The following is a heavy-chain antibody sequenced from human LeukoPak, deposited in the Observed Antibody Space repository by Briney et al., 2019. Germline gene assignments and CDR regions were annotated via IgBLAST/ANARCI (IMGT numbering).Heavy chain of an antibody. V-gene: IGHV3-23*01. D-gene: IGHD6-19*01. CDR2: ISGGGERT. Sequence: GGSLRLSCAASGIVFSNTAMNWARQSPGRGLEWVSAISGGGERTFYADSVKGRFTISRDNSKSMVYLQMNSLRADDTAIYYCGKDGGQYSSGPEFDPRGQGALVTVSS. CDR3: GKDGGQYSSGPEFDP. CDR1: GIVFSNTA. J-gene: IGHJ5*02.